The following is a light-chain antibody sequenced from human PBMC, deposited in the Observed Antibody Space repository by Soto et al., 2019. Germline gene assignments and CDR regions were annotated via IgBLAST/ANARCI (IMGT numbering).Light chain of an antibody. CDR3: SSITTSSTYV. CDR2: GVS. Sequence: QSALTQPASVSGAPGQSITISCTGSSSDVGAYDRVSWYQQHPGKAPKPIIHGVSNRPSGISGRFSASKSGSTASLTISGLQPEDEAEYYCSSITTSSTYVFGTGTKLTVL. J-gene: IGLJ1*01. V-gene: IGLV2-14*01. CDR1: SSDVGAYDR.